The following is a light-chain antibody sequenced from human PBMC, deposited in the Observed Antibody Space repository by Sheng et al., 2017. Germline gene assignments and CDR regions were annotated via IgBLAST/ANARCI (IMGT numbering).Light chain of an antibody. CDR3: QQYASSSPPWT. V-gene: IGKV3-11*01. Sequence: EIVLTQSPATLSLSPGERATLSCRASQSVSSDLAWYQQKPGQAPRLLIYDASKRATAIPARFSGSGSGTDFTLTISSLEPEDLAVYYCQQYASSSPPWTFGQGTKVEIK. J-gene: IGKJ1*01. CDR2: DAS. CDR1: QSVSSD.